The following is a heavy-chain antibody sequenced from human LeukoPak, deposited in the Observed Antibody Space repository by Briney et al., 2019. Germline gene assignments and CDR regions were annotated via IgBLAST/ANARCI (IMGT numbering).Heavy chain of an antibody. CDR2: IIPIFGTA. Sequence: ASVKVSCMASGGTFSSYAISWVRQAPGQGLEWMGGIIPIFGTANYAQKFQGRVTITADKSTSTAYMELSSLRSEDTAVYYCARDSLRRGRRLGGYYYGMDVWGKGTTVTVSS. CDR3: ARDSLRRGRRLGGYYYGMDV. J-gene: IGHJ6*04. D-gene: IGHD2-15*01. V-gene: IGHV1-69*06. CDR1: GGTFSSYA.